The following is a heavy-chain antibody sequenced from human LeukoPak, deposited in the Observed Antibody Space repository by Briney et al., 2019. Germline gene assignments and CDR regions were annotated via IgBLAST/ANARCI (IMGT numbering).Heavy chain of an antibody. CDR3: ARGHAHYYDSSGYRGWFDP. Sequence: SETLSLTCTVSGGSISSSSYYWSWIRQPPGKGLEWIGYIYYSGSTYYNPSLKSRVTISVDTSKNQFSLKLSSVTAADTAVYYCARGHAHYYDSSGYRGWFDPWGQGTLVTVSS. V-gene: IGHV4-30-4*01. CDR1: GGSISSSSYY. J-gene: IGHJ5*02. D-gene: IGHD3-22*01. CDR2: IYYSGST.